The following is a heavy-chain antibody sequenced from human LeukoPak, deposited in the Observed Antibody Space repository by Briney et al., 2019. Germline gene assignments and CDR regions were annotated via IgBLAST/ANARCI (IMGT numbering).Heavy chain of an antibody. CDR1: GFTFSDYY. Sequence: GGSLRLSCAASGFTFSDYYMSWIRQAPGKGLEWVSYISSSGSTIYYADFVKGRFTIYRDNAKNSRYVQMNSLRAEDTAVYYCARVWLRRRDYDFWSGYYTSGAFDIWGQGTMVTVSS. V-gene: IGHV3-11*04. D-gene: IGHD3-3*01. J-gene: IGHJ3*02. CDR2: ISSSGSTI. CDR3: ARVWLRRRDYDFWSGYYTSGAFDI.